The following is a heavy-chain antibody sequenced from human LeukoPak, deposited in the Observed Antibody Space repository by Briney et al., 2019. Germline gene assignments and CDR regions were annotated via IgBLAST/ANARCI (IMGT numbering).Heavy chain of an antibody. CDR1: GFTFSSYG. J-gene: IGHJ4*02. Sequence: GGSLRLSCTASGFTFSSYGMHWVRQAPGKGLEWVALISYDGSNKYYADSVKGRFTISRDNSKNTLYLQMNSLRAEDTAVYYCARYRDSSMDYWGQGTLVTVSS. V-gene: IGHV3-30*03. CDR2: ISYDGSNK. D-gene: IGHD3-22*01. CDR3: ARYRDSSMDY.